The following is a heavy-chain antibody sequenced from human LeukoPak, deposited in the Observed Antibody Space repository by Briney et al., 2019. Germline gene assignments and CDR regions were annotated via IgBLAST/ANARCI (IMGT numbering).Heavy chain of an antibody. Sequence: SVKVSCKASGYTFTGYYMHWVRQAPGQGLEWMGRIIPILGIANYAQKFQGRVTITADKSTSTAYMELSSLRSEDTAVYYCAREGAYSSSWPFDYWGQGTLVTVSS. CDR3: AREGAYSSSWPFDY. J-gene: IGHJ4*02. CDR2: IIPILGIA. CDR1: GYTFTGYY. D-gene: IGHD6-13*01. V-gene: IGHV1-69*04.